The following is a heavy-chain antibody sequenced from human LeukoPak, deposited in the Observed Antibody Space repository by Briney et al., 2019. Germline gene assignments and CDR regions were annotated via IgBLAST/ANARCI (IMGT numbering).Heavy chain of an antibody. J-gene: IGHJ4*02. D-gene: IGHD1-26*01. V-gene: IGHV4-30-4*01. CDR1: GGSISSGDYY. Sequence: SETLSLTCTVSGGSISSGDYYWSWLRQPPGKGLEWIGYIYYSGSTYYNPSLKSRVTISVDTSKNQFSLKLSSVTAADTAVYYCARDSPPYWGAGGIDYWGQGTLVTVSS. CDR3: ARDSPPYWGAGGIDY. CDR2: IYYSGST.